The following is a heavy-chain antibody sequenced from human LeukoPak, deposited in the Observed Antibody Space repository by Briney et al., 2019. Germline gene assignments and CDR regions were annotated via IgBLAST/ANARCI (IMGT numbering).Heavy chain of an antibody. CDR2: ISGSGGTT. CDR1: GFSFSTYA. D-gene: IGHD2-21*02. V-gene: IGHV3-23*01. CDR3: AKVASHIVVVTANDAFDF. Sequence: GGSLRLSCAASGFSFSTYAMTWVRQAPGKGLEWVSAISGSGGTTYYAYSVKGRFTISRDNSRNTLYLQMNSLRADDTAVYYCAKVASHIVVVTANDAFDFWGQGTMVTVSS. J-gene: IGHJ3*01.